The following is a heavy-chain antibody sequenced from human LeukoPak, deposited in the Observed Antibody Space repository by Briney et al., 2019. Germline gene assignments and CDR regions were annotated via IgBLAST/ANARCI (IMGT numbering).Heavy chain of an antibody. J-gene: IGHJ4*02. Sequence: SVKVSCKASGGTFISYAISWVRQAPGQGLEWMGGIIPIFGTANYAQKFQGRVTITADESTSTAYMELSSLRSEGTAVYYCARAEGNYYDSSGPGRYWGQGTLVTVSS. CDR3: ARAEGNYYDSSGPGRY. CDR1: GGTFISYA. D-gene: IGHD3-22*01. CDR2: IIPIFGTA. V-gene: IGHV1-69*13.